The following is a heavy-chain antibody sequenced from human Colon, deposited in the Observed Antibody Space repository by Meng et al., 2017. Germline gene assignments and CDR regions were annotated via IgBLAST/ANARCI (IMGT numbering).Heavy chain of an antibody. Sequence: QVRVVQSGAEVKKPGALVKVSCKASGFTFASFGFSWVRQAPGQGLEWMGWISGYNGNTNYAQKVQDRVTMTTDTSTTTAYMELRSLRSDDTAVYYCARTPMRRGIEYFQHWGQGTLVTVSS. V-gene: IGHV1-18*01. CDR3: ARTPMRRGIEYFQH. CDR1: GFTFASFG. D-gene: IGHD2-15*01. CDR2: ISGYNGNT. J-gene: IGHJ1*01.